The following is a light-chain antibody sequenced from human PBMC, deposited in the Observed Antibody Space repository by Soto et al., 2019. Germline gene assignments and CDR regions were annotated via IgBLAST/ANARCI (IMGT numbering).Light chain of an antibody. CDR2: AAS. CDR3: QQFNSYPT. J-gene: IGKJ4*01. V-gene: IGKV1-9*01. CDR1: QGISSY. Sequence: DIQLTQSPSFLSASVGDGVTITCRASQGISSYLAWYQQRPGKAPKLLIYAASTLQSGVPSRFSGSGSGTEFTLTISSLQPEDFATYYCQQFNSYPTFGGGTKVGIK.